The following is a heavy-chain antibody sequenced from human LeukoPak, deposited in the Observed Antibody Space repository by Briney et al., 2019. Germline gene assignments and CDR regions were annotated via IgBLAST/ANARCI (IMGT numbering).Heavy chain of an antibody. CDR2: INPNCGGT. CDR3: ARTIAVAAPFDY. V-gene: IGHV1-2*02. CDR1: GYTFTGYY. J-gene: IGHJ4*02. Sequence: ASVKVSCKASGYTFTGYYMHWVRQAPGQGLEWMGWINPNCGGTNYAQKFQGRVTMTRDTSISTAYMELSRLRSDDTAVYYCARTIAVAAPFDYWGQGTLVTVSS. D-gene: IGHD6-19*01.